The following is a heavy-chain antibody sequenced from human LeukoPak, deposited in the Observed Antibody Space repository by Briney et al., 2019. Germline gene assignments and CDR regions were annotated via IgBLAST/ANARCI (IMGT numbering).Heavy chain of an antibody. CDR2: IYSGGST. J-gene: IGHJ6*03. D-gene: IGHD3-10*01. CDR1: GFTVSSNY. Sequence: GGSLRLSCAASGFTVSSNYMSWVRQAPGKGLEWVSIIYSGGSTFYADSVKGRFTISRDNAKNSLYLQMNSLRAEDTAVFYCARGARFGELLNYYYYYYMDVWGKGTTVTISS. V-gene: IGHV3-53*01. CDR3: ARGARFGELLNYYYYYYMDV.